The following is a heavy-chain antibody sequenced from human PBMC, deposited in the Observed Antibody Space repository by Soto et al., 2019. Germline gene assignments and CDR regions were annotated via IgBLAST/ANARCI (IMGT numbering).Heavy chain of an antibody. V-gene: IGHV5-51*01. CDR3: ARLLWGDYYDSSGYYSKVSAHNAFDI. Sequence: GESLKISCKGSGYSFTSYWIGWVRQMPGKGLERMGIIYPGDSDTRYSPSFQGQVTISADKSISTAYLQWSSLKASDTAMYYCARLLWGDYYDSSGYYSKVSAHNAFDIWGQGTMVTVSS. CDR1: GYSFTSYW. D-gene: IGHD3-22*01. CDR2: IYPGDSDT. J-gene: IGHJ3*02.